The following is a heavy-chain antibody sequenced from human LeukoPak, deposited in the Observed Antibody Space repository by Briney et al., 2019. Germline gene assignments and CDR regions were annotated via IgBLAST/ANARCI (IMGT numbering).Heavy chain of an antibody. CDR3: ARGGGSGRYGLPFDS. V-gene: IGHV3-30*04. CDR1: GFIFSNYA. D-gene: IGHD6-13*01. J-gene: IGHJ4*02. Sequence: GGSLRLSCAASGFIFSNYAMHWVRQAPGKGLEWVAVISYDGSNKYYADSVKGRFTISRDNAKNSVYLQMNSLTDEDTGVYYCARGGGSGRYGLPFDSWGQGTLVTVSS. CDR2: ISYDGSNK.